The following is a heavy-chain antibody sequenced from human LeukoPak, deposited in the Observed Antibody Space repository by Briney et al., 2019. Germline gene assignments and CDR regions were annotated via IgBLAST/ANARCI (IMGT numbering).Heavy chain of an antibody. CDR3: AKDGAQVGVTFDY. Sequence: GRSLRLSCAASGFTFSSYGMHWVRQAPGKGLEWVAVISYDGSNKYYADSVKGRFTISRDNSKNTLYLRMNSLRVEDTAIYYCAKDGAQVGVTFDYWGQGTLVTVSS. J-gene: IGHJ4*02. D-gene: IGHD1-26*01. V-gene: IGHV3-30-3*01. CDR1: GFTFSSYG. CDR2: ISYDGSNK.